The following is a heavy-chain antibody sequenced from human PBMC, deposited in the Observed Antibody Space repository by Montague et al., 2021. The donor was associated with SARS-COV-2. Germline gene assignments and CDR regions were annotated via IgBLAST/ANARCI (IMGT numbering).Heavy chain of an antibody. CDR2: INHSGST. CDR1: GGSFSGYY. CDR3: ARGTKGVFTYDYDSSGYASGY. V-gene: IGHV4-34*01. J-gene: IGHJ4*02. D-gene: IGHD3-22*01. Sequence: SETLSLTCAVYGGSFSGYYWSWIRQPPGKGLEWIGEINHSGSTKYNPSLESRVTISVDTSKNRFSLKLSSVTAADTAVYYCARGTKGVFTYDYDSSGYASGYWGQGTLVAVSS.